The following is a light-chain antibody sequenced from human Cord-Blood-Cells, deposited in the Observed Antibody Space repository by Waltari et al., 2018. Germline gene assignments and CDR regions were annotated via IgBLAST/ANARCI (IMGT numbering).Light chain of an antibody. CDR1: SSDVGCYNL. CDR3: CSYAGSSTWV. CDR2: EGS. J-gene: IGLJ3*02. Sequence: QSALTQPASVSGSPGQSITIPCTGTSSDVGCYNLVSWYQQHPGKAPKLMIYEGSKRPSGVSNRFSGSKSGNTASLTISGLQAEDGADYYCCSYAGSSTWVFGGGTKLTVL. V-gene: IGLV2-23*01.